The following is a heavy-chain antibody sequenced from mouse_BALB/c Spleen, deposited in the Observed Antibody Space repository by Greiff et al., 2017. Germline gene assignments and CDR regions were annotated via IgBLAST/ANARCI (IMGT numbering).Heavy chain of an antibody. CDR3: ASDSPYGNYNY. D-gene: IGHD2-1*01. CDR2: INSNGGST. J-gene: IGHJ2*01. CDR1: GFTFSSYG. Sequence: EVMLVESGGGLVQPGGSLKLSCAASGFTFSSYGMSWVRQTPDKRLELVATINSNGGSTYYPDSVKGRFTISRDNAKNTLYLQMSSLKSEDTAMYYCASDSPYGNYNYWGQGTTLTVSS. V-gene: IGHV5-6-3*01.